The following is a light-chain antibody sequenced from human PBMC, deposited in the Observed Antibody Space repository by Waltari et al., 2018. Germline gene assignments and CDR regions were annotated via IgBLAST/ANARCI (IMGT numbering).Light chain of an antibody. V-gene: IGLV3-19*01. CDR1: SLRTYY. CDR2: GQN. J-gene: IGLJ2*01. Sequence: SSELTQAPAVSVALGQTVRITCLGDSLRTYYVSWFHQKPGQAPALVIYGQNNRPSGISDRFSASSSGSTASLTIIGAQAEDEADYYCHSRDSSGDVLIGGGTKLTVV. CDR3: HSRDSSGDVL.